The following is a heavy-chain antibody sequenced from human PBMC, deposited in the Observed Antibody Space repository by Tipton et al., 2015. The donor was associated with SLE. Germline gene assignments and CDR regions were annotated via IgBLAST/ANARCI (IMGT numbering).Heavy chain of an antibody. D-gene: IGHD6-13*01. CDR1: GGSISSYY. CDR3: ARESSWDPLFDY. CDR2: IYYSGST. Sequence: LRLSCTVSGGSISSYYWSWIRQPPGKGLEWIGYIYYSGSTNYNPSLKSRVTISVDTSKNQFSLKLSSVTAADTAVYYWARESSWDPLFDYWGQGTLVTVSS. V-gene: IGHV4-59*01. J-gene: IGHJ4*02.